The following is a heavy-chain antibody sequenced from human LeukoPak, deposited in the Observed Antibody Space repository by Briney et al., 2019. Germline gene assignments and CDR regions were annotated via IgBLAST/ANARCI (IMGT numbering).Heavy chain of an antibody. D-gene: IGHD2-2*01. V-gene: IGHV4-34*01. CDR3: ARVSCSSTSCYLPLPYYYYGMDV. Sequence: SETLSLTCAVYGGSFSGYYWSWIRQPPGKGLEWIGEINHSGSTNYNPSLKGRVTISVDTSKNQFSLKLSSVTAADTAVYYCARVSCSSTSCYLPLPYYYYGMDVWGQGTTVTVSS. CDR2: INHSGST. J-gene: IGHJ6*02. CDR1: GGSFSGYY.